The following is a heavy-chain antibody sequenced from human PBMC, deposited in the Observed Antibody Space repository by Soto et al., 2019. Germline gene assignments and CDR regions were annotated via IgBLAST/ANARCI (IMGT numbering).Heavy chain of an antibody. D-gene: IGHD6-6*01. CDR3: ARVGSTSWY. CDR1: GFTFSSYW. CDR2: IDGAGRST. J-gene: IGHJ4*02. Sequence: EVQLVESGGGLVQPGGSLRLSCAASGFTFSSYWMHGVRQPPVKGLVWVSRIDGAGRSTNYADSVKGRFTISRDNAKNTRYLKMNSLRAEDTGVYYCARVGSTSWYWGQGTLVTVSS. V-gene: IGHV3-74*01.